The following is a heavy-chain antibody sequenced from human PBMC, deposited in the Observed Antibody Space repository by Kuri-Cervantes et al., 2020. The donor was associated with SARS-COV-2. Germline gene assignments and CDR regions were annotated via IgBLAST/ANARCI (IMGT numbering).Heavy chain of an antibody. Sequence: ASVKVSCKASGYTFTSYYVHWVRQAPGQGLEWMGIINPSGGSTSYAQKFQGRVTMTRDTSTSTVYMELSSLRSEDTAVYYCAREGIFGVVHQVPMRYYYMDVWGKGTTVTVSS. CDR1: GYTFTSYY. V-gene: IGHV1-46*01. CDR2: INPSGGST. D-gene: IGHD3-3*01. CDR3: AREGIFGVVHQVPMRYYYMDV. J-gene: IGHJ6*03.